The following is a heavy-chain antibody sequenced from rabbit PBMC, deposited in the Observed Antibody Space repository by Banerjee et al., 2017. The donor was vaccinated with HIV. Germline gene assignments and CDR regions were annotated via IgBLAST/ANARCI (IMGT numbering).Heavy chain of an antibody. CDR3: ARDTGSSFSSYGMDL. D-gene: IGHD8-1*01. CDR1: GFDFSSYG. V-gene: IGHV1S45*01. J-gene: IGHJ6*01. CDR2: IAGSSSGFT. Sequence: QEQLKETGGGLVQPGGSLTLSCKASGFDFSSYGVSWVRQAPGKGLEWISCIAGSSSGFTYSATWAKGRFTCSKTSSTTVTLQMTSLTVADTATYFCARDTGSSFSSYGMDLWGPGTLVTVS.